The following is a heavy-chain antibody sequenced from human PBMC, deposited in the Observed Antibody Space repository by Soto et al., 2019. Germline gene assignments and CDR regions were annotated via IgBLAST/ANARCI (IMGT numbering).Heavy chain of an antibody. V-gene: IGHV1-8*01. CDR3: ARGNPFNYAGFDI. CDR1: GYTFSDFD. Sequence: QAHLEQSGAEVKRPGASVKVSCKASGYTFSDFDINWLRQASGQGPEWMGWMNAKSGDTFFPQRFQGKFTMTWDTSLSTAYMEVGSLPSDDTAIYYCARGNPFNYAGFDIWGQGTTVAVSS. CDR2: MNAKSGDT. J-gene: IGHJ6*02. D-gene: IGHD3-16*01.